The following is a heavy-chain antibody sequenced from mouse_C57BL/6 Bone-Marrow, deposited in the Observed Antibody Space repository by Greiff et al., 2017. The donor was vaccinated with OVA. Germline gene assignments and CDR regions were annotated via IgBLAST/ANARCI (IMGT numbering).Heavy chain of an antibody. D-gene: IGHD2-3*01. CDR2: ISSGGDYI. J-gene: IGHJ3*01. CDR3: TREGNGYYVEVWFAY. V-gene: IGHV5-9-1*02. Sequence: EVHLVESGEGLVKPGGSLKLSCAASGFTFSSYAMSWVRQTPEKRLEWVAYISSGGDYIYYADTVKGRFTISRDNARNTLYLQMSSLKSEDTAMYYCTREGNGYYVEVWFAYWGQGTLVTVSA. CDR1: GFTFSSYA.